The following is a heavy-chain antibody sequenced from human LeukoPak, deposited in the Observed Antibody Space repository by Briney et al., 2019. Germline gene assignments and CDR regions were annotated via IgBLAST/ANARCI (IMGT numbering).Heavy chain of an antibody. Sequence: TLSLTCTVSGGSINSGGYYWSWIRQHPGKGLEWIGYIYYSGSTYYNPSLKSRVTISVDTSKNQFSLKLSSVTAADTAVYYCARVPTTVTTHFDYWGQGTLVTVSS. J-gene: IGHJ4*02. CDR1: GGSINSGGYY. CDR3: ARVPTTVTTHFDY. V-gene: IGHV4-31*03. CDR2: IYYSGST. D-gene: IGHD4-17*01.